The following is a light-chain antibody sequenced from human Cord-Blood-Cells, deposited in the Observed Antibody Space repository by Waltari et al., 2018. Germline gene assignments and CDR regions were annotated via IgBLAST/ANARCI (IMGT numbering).Light chain of an antibody. CDR2: DVS. J-gene: IGLJ3*02. CDR1: TSAVGGFNY. CDR3: SSYTSSSTWV. V-gene: IGLV2-14*01. Sequence: QSALTQPASGSGSPGRPITISCTGPTSAVGGFNYVPWYQPHPGQAPKLMIYDVSKRPSGVSNRFSGSKSGNTASLTISGLQAEDEADYYCSSYTSSSTWVFGGGTKLTVL.